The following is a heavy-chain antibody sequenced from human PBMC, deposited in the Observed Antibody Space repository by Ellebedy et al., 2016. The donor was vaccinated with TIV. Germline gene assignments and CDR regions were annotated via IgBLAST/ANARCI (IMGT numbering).Heavy chain of an antibody. Sequence: PGGSLRLSCVASGFTFSNSWMSWVRQAPGKGLEWVANIKEDESAKYYVDSVKGRFTISRDNAKKYLYLQMDSLRAEDTAVYYCARIDVGLFGGNEYGIDVWGQGTTVTVSS. CDR2: IKEDESAK. V-gene: IGHV3-7*01. D-gene: IGHD3-10*02. CDR3: ARIDVGLFGGNEYGIDV. CDR1: GFTFSNSW. J-gene: IGHJ6*02.